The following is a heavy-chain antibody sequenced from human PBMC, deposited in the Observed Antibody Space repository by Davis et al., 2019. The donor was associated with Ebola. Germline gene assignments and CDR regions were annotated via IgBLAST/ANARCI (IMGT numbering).Heavy chain of an antibody. CDR3: ATVGIASSSNYFDF. Sequence: SVKVSCKASGGTFRTYAINWVRQAPGQGLEWMGGIIPIFGSATYAQTFQGRVTFTADESTSTAYMDLISLRSEDTAVYFCATVGIASSSNYFDFWGQGTVVTVSS. CDR2: IIPIFGSA. D-gene: IGHD6-6*01. V-gene: IGHV1-69*13. CDR1: GGTFRTYA. J-gene: IGHJ4*02.